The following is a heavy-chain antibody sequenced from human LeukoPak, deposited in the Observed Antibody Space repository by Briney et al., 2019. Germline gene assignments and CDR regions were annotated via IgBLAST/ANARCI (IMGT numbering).Heavy chain of an antibody. V-gene: IGHV3-53*01. CDR2: IYGGGNT. J-gene: IGHJ4*02. Sequence: GGSLRLSCSFSGFIATSNYMAWVRQSPGKGLQWISFIYGGGNTLYADSVRDRFSISRDNSKSTLYLQMSSLRVEDTAVYYCATGGRSGMAFDLWGQGTLVTVSS. CDR3: ATGGRSGMAFDL. D-gene: IGHD2-8*01. CDR1: GFIATSNY.